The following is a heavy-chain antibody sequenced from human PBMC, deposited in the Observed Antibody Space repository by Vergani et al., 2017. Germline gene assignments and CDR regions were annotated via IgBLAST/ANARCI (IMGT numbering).Heavy chain of an antibody. V-gene: IGHV3-11*04. CDR2: ISPGASTV. Sequence: LEESGGGSVKPGRSLRLSCAASGFKFSDHYMSLIRQAPGKGLEWVSHISPGASTVSYTDSVTGRFTVSRDNDNNSLTLDMTTLRVEDTAVYYCAKNPGISTTRHYYAMDVWGQGTTVTVSS. CDR3: AKNPGISTTRHYYAMDV. CDR1: GFKFSDHY. J-gene: IGHJ6*02. D-gene: IGHD1-1*01.